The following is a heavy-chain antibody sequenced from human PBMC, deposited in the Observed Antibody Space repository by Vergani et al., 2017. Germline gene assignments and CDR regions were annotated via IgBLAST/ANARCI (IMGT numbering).Heavy chain of an antibody. CDR3: ARDRYSSGLNFDY. CDR2: IDYSGST. V-gene: IGHV4-59*01. CDR1: GGSISSYY. J-gene: IGHJ4*02. Sequence: QVQLQESGPGLVKPSETLSLTCPVSGGSISSYYWSWIRQPPGKGLEWIGYIDYSGSTNYNPSLKSRVTISVDTSKNQFSLKLSSVTAADTAVDYCARDRYSSGLNFDYWGQGTLVTVSS. D-gene: IGHD6-19*01.